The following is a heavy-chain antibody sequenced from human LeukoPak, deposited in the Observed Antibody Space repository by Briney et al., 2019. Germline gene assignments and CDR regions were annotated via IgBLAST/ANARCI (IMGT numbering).Heavy chain of an antibody. CDR1: GFTFSSYG. D-gene: IGHD3-10*01. Sequence: PGGSLRLSCAASGFTFSSYGMHWVRQAPGKGLEWVAFIRYDGSNKYYADSVKGRFTISRDNSKNTLYLQMNSLRAEDTAVYYCAKEAKYYYGSGSYYMGDYFDYWGQGTLVTVSS. J-gene: IGHJ4*02. CDR2: IRYDGSNK. CDR3: AKEAKYYYGSGSYYMGDYFDY. V-gene: IGHV3-30*02.